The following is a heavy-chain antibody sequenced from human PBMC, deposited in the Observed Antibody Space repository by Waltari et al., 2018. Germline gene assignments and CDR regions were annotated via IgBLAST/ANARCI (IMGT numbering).Heavy chain of an antibody. CDR3: VRDRRDWFDP. J-gene: IGHJ5*02. Sequence: QVQLQESGPGLVKPSQTLSLTCTVSGGSISSGGYYWTWIRQHPEKGLEWIGYIYNTESTCYNPSLKSRVTISSDTSKNQFSLRLSSVTAADTAVYYCVRDRRDWFDPWGQGTLVTVSS. CDR2: IYNTEST. V-gene: IGHV4-31*03. CDR1: GGSISSGGYY.